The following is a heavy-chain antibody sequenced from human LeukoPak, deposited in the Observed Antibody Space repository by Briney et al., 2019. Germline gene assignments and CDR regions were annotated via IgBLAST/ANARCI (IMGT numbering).Heavy chain of an antibody. CDR1: GFTFSSYG. Sequence: PGGSLRLSWAASGFTFSSYGMHWVRQAPGKGLEWVAVISYDGSNKYYADSVKGRFTISRDNSKNTLYLQMHSLRAEDTAVYYCAKGLDCSSTSCLNSYWGQGTLVTVSS. CDR2: ISYDGSNK. V-gene: IGHV3-30*18. J-gene: IGHJ4*02. D-gene: IGHD2-2*01. CDR3: AKGLDCSSTSCLNSY.